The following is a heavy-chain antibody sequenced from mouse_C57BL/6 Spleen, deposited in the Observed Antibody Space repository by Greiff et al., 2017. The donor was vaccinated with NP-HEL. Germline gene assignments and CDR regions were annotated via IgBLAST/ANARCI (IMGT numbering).Heavy chain of an antibody. Sequence: VQLQQPGAELVRPGSSVKLSCKASGYTFTSYWMHWVKQRPIQGLEWIGNIDPSDSETHYNQKFKDKATLTVDKSSSTAYMQLSSLTSEDSAVYYCARGIYYGPYFDYWGQGTTLTVSS. CDR3: ARGIYYGPYFDY. CDR2: IDPSDSET. V-gene: IGHV1-52*01. D-gene: IGHD2-1*01. CDR1: GYTFTSYW. J-gene: IGHJ2*01.